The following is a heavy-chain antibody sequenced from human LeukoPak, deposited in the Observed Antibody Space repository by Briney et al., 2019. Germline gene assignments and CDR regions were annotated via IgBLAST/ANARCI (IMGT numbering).Heavy chain of an antibody. J-gene: IGHJ4*02. CDR2: IYYGGST. V-gene: IGHV4-31*03. CDR1: GGSISSGGYY. Sequence: PSETLSLTCTVSGGSISSGGYYWSWIRPHPGKGLEWIGHIYYGGSTYYNPSLKSRVTISVDTSRNQFSLKLSSVTAADTAVYYCARSSSPLLGFDYWGQGTLVTVSS. CDR3: ARSSSPLLGFDY.